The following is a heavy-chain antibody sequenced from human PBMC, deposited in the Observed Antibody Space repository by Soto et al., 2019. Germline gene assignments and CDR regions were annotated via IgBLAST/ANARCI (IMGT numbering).Heavy chain of an antibody. J-gene: IGHJ6*02. D-gene: IGHD3-10*01. CDR1: GGSISSYY. CDR3: ARGSPAYYGMDV. CDR2: IYYSGST. Sequence: SETLSLTCTVSGGSISSYYWSWIRQPPGKGLEWIGYIYYSGSTNYNPSLKSRVTISVDTSKNQFSLKLSSVTAADTAVYYCARGSPAYYGMDVWGQGTTATVSS. V-gene: IGHV4-59*01.